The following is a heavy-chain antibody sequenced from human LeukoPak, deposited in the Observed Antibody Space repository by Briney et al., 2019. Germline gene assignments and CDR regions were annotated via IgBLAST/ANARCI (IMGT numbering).Heavy chain of an antibody. J-gene: IGHJ4*02. Sequence: PAETLSLTCTVSGGSISSYYWSWIRQPAGKGLEWIGRIYTSGSTNYNPSLKSRVTMSVDTSKNQFSLKLSSVTAADTAVYYCARVVMDRAYDSSGYRSHFDYWGQGTLVTVSS. CDR2: IYTSGST. V-gene: IGHV4-4*07. CDR1: GGSISSYY. CDR3: ARVVMDRAYDSSGYRSHFDY. D-gene: IGHD3-22*01.